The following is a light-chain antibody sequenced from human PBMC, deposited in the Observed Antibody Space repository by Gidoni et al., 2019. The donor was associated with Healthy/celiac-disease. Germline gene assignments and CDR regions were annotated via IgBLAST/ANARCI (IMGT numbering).Light chain of an antibody. V-gene: IGKV2-28*01. Sequence: DIVMTQSPPSLPVSPGEPASIACRSSQSLLHSNGYNYLDWYLQKPGQSPQLLIYFGANRASGVPDRFSGSRSGTDYTLKISRVEAEDVGVYYCMQALQTPPYTFGQGTKLEIK. CDR2: FGA. J-gene: IGKJ2*01. CDR1: QSLLHSNGYNY. CDR3: MQALQTPPYT.